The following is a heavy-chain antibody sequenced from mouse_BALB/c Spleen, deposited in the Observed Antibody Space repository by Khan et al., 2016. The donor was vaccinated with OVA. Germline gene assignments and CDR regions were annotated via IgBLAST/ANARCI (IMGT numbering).Heavy chain of an antibody. CDR1: GFSLTSYA. J-gene: IGHJ4*01. CDR2: IWSDGST. CDR3: ARHQFPLSMDS. V-gene: IGHV2-6-2*01. Sequence: VQLQQSGPDLVAPSQSLSITCTVSGFSLTSYAIHWVRQPPGKGLEWLVVIWSDGSTTYHSALKSRLSISKDNSKSQVFLKINSLQTDDTTMYYCARHQFPLSMDSWGQGTSVTVSS.